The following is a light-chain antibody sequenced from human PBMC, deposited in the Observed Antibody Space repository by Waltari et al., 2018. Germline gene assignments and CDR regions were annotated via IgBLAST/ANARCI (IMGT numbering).Light chain of an antibody. CDR2: DVD. CDR3: CSFAGNYTLL. CDR1: SSDVGGYDS. J-gene: IGLJ2*01. V-gene: IGLV2-11*01. Sequence: QSALTQPRSVSGSPGQSVTLSCTGTSSDVGGYDSVSWYQQHPGKAPKLIISDVDKRPSGVSDLFSGSKSGNTASLTISGLQIDDEATYYCCSFAGNYTLLFGGGTNLTVL.